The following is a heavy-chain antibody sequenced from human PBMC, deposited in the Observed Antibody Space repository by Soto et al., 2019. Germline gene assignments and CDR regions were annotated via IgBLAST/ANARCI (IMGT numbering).Heavy chain of an antibody. CDR1: GGTFSTST. CDR2: TIPILNVA. J-gene: IGHJ4*02. CDR3: ARDLTIGSTYSGYVAIDS. V-gene: IGHV1-69*08. Sequence: QVQLVQSGAEVKKPGSSVKVSCKASGGTFSTSTFTWVRQAPGQGLEWMGRTIPILNVADYAQDFQGRVTLTANKSTSTAYSELTCLTSKDTAVYYCARDLTIGSTYSGYVAIDSWGQGTLVAVSS. D-gene: IGHD5-12*01.